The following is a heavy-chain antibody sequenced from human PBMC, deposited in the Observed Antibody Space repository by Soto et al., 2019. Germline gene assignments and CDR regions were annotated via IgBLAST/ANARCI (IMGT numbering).Heavy chain of an antibody. CDR1: GYTFTSYD. CDR3: ARAFGSVSRMDV. Sequence: QVQLVQSGAEVKKPGASVKVSCKASGYTFTSYDINWVRQATGQGLEWMGWMNPNIDNAGYAEKFQGRVTMTRNTSRNTALIELSSLRSEDAAVYFCARAFGSVSRMDVWGQGTTVTVSS. CDR2: MNPNIDNA. J-gene: IGHJ6*02. D-gene: IGHD3-3*01. V-gene: IGHV1-8*01.